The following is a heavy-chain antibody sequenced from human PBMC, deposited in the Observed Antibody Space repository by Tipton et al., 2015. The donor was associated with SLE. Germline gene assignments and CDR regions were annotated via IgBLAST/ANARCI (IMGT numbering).Heavy chain of an antibody. V-gene: IGHV1-24*01. CDR1: GYTLTELS. Sequence: QSGPEVKKPGASVKVSCKVSGYTLTELSMHWVRQAPGKGLEWMGGFDPEDGETIYAQKLQGRVTMTEDTSTDTAYMELSSLRSEDTAVYYGATSPALKAAFDIWGQGTMVTVSS. CDR3: ATSPALKAAFDI. J-gene: IGHJ3*02. CDR2: FDPEDGET.